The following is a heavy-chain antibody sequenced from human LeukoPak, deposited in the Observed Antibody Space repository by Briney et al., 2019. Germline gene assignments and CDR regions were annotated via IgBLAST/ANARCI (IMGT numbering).Heavy chain of an antibody. CDR3: ARENNYGYDY. J-gene: IGHJ4*02. V-gene: IGHV2-70*11. CDR1: GFSLSTSGMY. CDR2: IDWDDAK. Sequence: SGPTLVNPTRTLTLTCTCSGFSLSTSGMYVSWIRQPPGKALEWLSRIDWDDAKYYCTSLKTRLTISKDTSKNQVVLTMTNMDPVDTATYYCARENNYGYDYWGQGTLVTVSS. D-gene: IGHD5-18*01.